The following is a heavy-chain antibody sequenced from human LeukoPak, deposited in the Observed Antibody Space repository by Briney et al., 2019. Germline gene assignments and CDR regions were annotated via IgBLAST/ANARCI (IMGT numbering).Heavy chain of an antibody. V-gene: IGHV3-48*01. CDR3: ARDRGYSYGLRPYYFDY. CDR2: ISSSGSTI. Sequence: GGSLRLSCAASGFPFSSFSMNWVRQAPGKGLEWISYISSSGSTIYYADSVKGRFTISRDNAKNSLYLQMNSLRAEDTAVYYCARDRGYSYGLRPYYFDYWGQGTLVTVSS. D-gene: IGHD5-18*01. CDR1: GFPFSSFS. J-gene: IGHJ4*02.